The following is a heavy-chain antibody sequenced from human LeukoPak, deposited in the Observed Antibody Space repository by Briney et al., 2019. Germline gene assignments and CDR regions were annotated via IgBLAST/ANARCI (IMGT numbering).Heavy chain of an antibody. V-gene: IGHV4-59*02. CDR2: IYYSGST. CDR3: ASWDYYDSSGYYSF. CDR1: GGSVSSYY. D-gene: IGHD3-22*01. Sequence: SETLSLTCTVSGGSVSSYYWSWIRQPPGKGLEWIGYIYYSGSTNYNPSLKSRVTISVDTSKNQFSLKLSSVTAADTAVYYCASWDYYDSSGYYSFWGQGTLVTVSS. J-gene: IGHJ4*02.